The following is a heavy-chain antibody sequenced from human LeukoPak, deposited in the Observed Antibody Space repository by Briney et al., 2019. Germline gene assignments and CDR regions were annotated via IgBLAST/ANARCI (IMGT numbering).Heavy chain of an antibody. CDR3: TTVGYSRTQQDY. V-gene: IGHV3-74*01. CDR2: INSDGSST. CDR1: GFTLSSYW. D-gene: IGHD6-13*01. Sequence: SGGSLRLSCAASGFTLSSYWMHWVRQAPGKGLVWVPRINSDGSSTSYADSVKGRFTISRDNAKNTLYLQMNSLRAEDTAVYYCTTVGYSRTQQDYWGQGTLVTVSS. J-gene: IGHJ4*02.